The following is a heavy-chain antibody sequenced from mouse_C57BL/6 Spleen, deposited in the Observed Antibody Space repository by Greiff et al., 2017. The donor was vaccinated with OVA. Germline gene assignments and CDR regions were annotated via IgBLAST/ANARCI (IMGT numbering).Heavy chain of an antibody. CDR2: INPNNGGT. V-gene: IGHV1-26*01. CDR1: GYTFTDYY. J-gene: IGHJ3*01. CDR3: AREFYGYDEKFAY. D-gene: IGHD2-2*01. Sequence: EVQLQQSGPELVKPGASVKISCKASGYTFTDYYMNWVKQSHGKSLEWIGDINPNNGGTSYNQKFKGKATLTVDKSSSTAYMELRSLTSEDSAVYYCAREFYGYDEKFAYWGQGTLVTVSA.